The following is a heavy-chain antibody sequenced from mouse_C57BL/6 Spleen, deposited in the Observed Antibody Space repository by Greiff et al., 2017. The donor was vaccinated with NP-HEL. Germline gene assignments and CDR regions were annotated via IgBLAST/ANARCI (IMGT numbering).Heavy chain of an antibody. CDR3: ARGRVFDY. Sequence: EVKLMESEGGLVQPGSSMKLSCTASGFTFSDYYMAWVRQVPEKGLEWVANINYDGSSTYYLDSLKSRFIISRDNAKNILYLQMSSLKSEDTATYYCARGRVFDYWGQGTTLTVSS. J-gene: IGHJ2*01. CDR2: INYDGSST. V-gene: IGHV5-16*01. CDR1: GFTFSDYY.